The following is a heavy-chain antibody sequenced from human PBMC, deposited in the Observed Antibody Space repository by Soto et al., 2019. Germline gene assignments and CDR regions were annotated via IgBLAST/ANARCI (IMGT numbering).Heavy chain of an antibody. CDR2: IYSGGST. CDR1: GFTVSSNY. CDR3: AREIGTSLDS. V-gene: IGHV3-53*01. J-gene: IGHJ4*02. D-gene: IGHD6-13*01. Sequence: EVRLVESGGGLIQPGGSLRLSCTASGFTVSSNYMTWVRQAPGKGLEWVSVIYSGGSTYYADSVKGRFTISRDSSKNTLFLQMNSLRAEDTAVYYCAREIGTSLDSWGQGTLVTVSS.